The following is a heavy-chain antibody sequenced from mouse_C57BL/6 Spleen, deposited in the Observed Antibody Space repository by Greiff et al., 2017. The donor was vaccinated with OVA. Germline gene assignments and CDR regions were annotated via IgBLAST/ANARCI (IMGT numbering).Heavy chain of an antibody. CDR2: IYPGDGDT. V-gene: IGHV1-82*01. CDR3: ARSSYSNLWFAY. CDR1: GYAFSSSW. Sequence: VQLQQSGPELVKPGASVKISCKASGYAFSSSWMNWVKQRPGKGLEWIGRIYPGDGDTNYNGKFKGKATLTADKSSSTAYMQLSSLTSEDSAVYFCARSSYSNLWFAYWGQGTLVTVSA. J-gene: IGHJ3*01. D-gene: IGHD2-5*01.